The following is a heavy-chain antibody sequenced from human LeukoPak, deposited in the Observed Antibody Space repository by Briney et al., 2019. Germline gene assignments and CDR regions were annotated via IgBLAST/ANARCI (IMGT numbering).Heavy chain of an antibody. Sequence: ASVKVSRNASGYTFTSYGISWVRQAPGQGLQWMGWISAYNGNTNYAQRLQGRVTMTTDTSTSTAYMELRSLRSDDTAVYYCARDYAAASNDYWGQGTLVTVSS. D-gene: IGHD2-15*01. V-gene: IGHV1-18*01. CDR2: ISAYNGNT. J-gene: IGHJ4*02. CDR1: GYTFTSYG. CDR3: ARDYAAASNDY.